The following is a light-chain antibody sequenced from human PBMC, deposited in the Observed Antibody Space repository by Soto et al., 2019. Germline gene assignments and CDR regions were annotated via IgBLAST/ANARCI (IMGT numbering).Light chain of an antibody. CDR1: QSLLHSNGNIY. CDR3: MQAIQAPRT. Sequence: VLTQSPLSLPVTPGEPASISCRSSQSLLHSNGNIYLDWYLQKPGQSPQLLIYVGSIRASGVPDRFSGSGSGTDFTLKITRVEAEDVGVYYCMQAIQAPRTFGLGTKVEI. V-gene: IGKV2-28*01. J-gene: IGKJ1*01. CDR2: VGS.